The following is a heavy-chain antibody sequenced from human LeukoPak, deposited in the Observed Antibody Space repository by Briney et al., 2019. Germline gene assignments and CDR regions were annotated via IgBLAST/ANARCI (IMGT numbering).Heavy chain of an antibody. J-gene: IGHJ4*02. D-gene: IGHD2-15*01. CDR2: ISSSSSYI. V-gene: IGHV3-21*01. CDR3: ARGKYCSGGSCYNGGY. Sequence: GGSLRLSCAASEFTFSRYGMHWVRQAPGKGLEWVSSISSSSSYIYYADSVKGRITISRDNAKNSLYLQMNSLRAEDTAVYYCARGKYCSGGSCYNGGYWGQGTLVTVSS. CDR1: EFTFSRYG.